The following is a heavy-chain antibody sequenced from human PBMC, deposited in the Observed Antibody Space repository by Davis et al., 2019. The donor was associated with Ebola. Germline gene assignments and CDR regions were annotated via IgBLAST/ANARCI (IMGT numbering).Heavy chain of an antibody. D-gene: IGHD2-21*02. CDR1: GFTFSSYS. CDR3: ARHQGSDSYFYLDY. J-gene: IGHJ4*02. V-gene: IGHV3-21*01. Sequence: GESLKISCAASGFTFSSYSMNWVRQAPGKGPEWVSSISSSSSYIYYADSVKGRFTISRDNAKNSLYLQMNSLRAEDTAVYYCARHQGSDSYFYLDYWGQGTLVTVS. CDR2: ISSSSSYI.